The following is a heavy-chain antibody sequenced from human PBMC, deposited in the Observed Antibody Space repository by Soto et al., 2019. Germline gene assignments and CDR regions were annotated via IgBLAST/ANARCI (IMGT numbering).Heavy chain of an antibody. Sequence: QVQLVESGGGVVQPGTSLRLSCAASGFTFSSYGMHWVRQAPGKGLEWVAVISYDGSKNFNADSVRGRFTISRDNSKNTVYLQMNSLRREDTAVYYCAKERSSSSWYYFDYWGQGTLVTVSS. CDR1: GFTFSSYG. V-gene: IGHV3-30*18. D-gene: IGHD6-13*01. CDR2: ISYDGSKN. CDR3: AKERSSSSWYYFDY. J-gene: IGHJ4*02.